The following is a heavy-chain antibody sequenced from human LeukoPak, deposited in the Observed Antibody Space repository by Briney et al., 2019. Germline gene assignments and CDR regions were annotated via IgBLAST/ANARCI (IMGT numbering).Heavy chain of an antibody. CDR3: AREVWLAVRWFDY. V-gene: IGHV4-59*12. Sequence: SETLSLTCTVSGGSISSYYWSWIRQPPGKGLEWIGYIHYRGSTNNNPSLKSRVHISVDTSKNQFSLKLSSESPEDTAVYYCAREVWLAVRWFDYWGQGTLVTVSS. CDR1: GGSISSYY. D-gene: IGHD6-19*01. J-gene: IGHJ4*02. CDR2: IHYRGST.